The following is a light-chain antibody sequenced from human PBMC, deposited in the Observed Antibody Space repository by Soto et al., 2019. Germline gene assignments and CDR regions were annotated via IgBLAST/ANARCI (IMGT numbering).Light chain of an antibody. CDR3: QQYNSYSWT. V-gene: IGKV1-5*01. CDR1: QSISTW. J-gene: IGKJ1*01. Sequence: DIQMTQSPSTLSASVGDRVTITCRASQSISTWMAWYQQKPGKAPKLLIYDASTLESGVPSRFSGSGSGTEFTLTISSLQPGDFATYYCQQYNSYSWTFGQGTKVEIK. CDR2: DAS.